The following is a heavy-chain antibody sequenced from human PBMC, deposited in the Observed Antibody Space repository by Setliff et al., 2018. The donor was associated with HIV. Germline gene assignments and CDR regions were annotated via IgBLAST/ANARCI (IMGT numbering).Heavy chain of an antibody. V-gene: IGHV5-51*01. CDR2: IYPGDSTI. J-gene: IGHJ4*02. D-gene: IGHD6-13*01. CDR1: GYTFSDYW. Sequence: GESLKISCKGSGYTFSDYWIGWVRQMPGKGLEWMGVIYPGDSTIRYGPSFQGQVTISADRSITTAYLQWSSLTASDTAMYYCARHLIPGDPRYSSSWYYWGQGTLVTVSS. CDR3: ARHLIPGDPRYSSSWYY.